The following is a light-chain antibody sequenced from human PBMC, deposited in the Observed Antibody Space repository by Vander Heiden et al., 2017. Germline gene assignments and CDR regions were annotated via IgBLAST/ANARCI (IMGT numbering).Light chain of an antibody. J-gene: IGLJ1*01. CDR1: NIGSKN. CDR3: QVWDSSTAYFV. CDR2: RDS. Sequence: SYELTQPLSVSVALGQTARINCGGNNIGSKNVHWYQQKPGQAPVLVIYRDSNRSSGIPERFSGSNSGDTATLTISRAQAGDEADYYCQVWDSSTAYFVFGTGTKVTVL. V-gene: IGLV3-9*01.